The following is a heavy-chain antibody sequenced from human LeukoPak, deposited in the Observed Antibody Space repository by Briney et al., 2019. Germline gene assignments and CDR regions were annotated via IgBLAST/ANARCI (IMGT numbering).Heavy chain of an antibody. CDR1: GGSICSYY. Sequence: SETLSLTCSVSGGSICSYYWGWIRQPPGKGLEWIGSIYYSGSTYYNPSLKSRVTISVDTSKNQFSLKLSSVTAADTAVYYCARHPSAEDYYYYMDVWGKGTTVTISS. D-gene: IGHD2-2*01. V-gene: IGHV4-39*01. J-gene: IGHJ6*03. CDR2: IYYSGST. CDR3: ARHPSAEDYYYYMDV.